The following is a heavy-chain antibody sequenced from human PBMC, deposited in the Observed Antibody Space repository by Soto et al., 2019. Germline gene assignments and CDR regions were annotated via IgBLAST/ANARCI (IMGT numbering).Heavy chain of an antibody. CDR3: ARDPSHDYFYSGMDV. Sequence: QVQLVESGGGVVQPGRSLRLSCAASGFTFSNYGMHWVRQAPGKGLEWVAVIWYDGSKKYYADSVKGRFTISRDNSKNTLFLQMNRLRAEDTAVFYCARDPSHDYFYSGMDVWGQGTTVTVSS. D-gene: IGHD2-2*01. J-gene: IGHJ6*02. V-gene: IGHV3-33*01. CDR2: IWYDGSKK. CDR1: GFTFSNYG.